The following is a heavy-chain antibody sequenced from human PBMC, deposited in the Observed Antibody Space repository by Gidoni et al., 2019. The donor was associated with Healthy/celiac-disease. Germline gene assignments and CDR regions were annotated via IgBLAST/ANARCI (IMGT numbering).Heavy chain of an antibody. Sequence: QVQLVQSGAEVKKPGSSVKVSCTASGGTFSSYAISWVRQAPGQGLGWMGRIIPILGIANYAQKFQGRVTITADKSTSTAYMELSSLRSEDTAVYYCAKDDSSGYPFDYWGQGTLVTVSS. V-gene: IGHV1-69*04. CDR3: AKDDSSGYPFDY. CDR2: IIPILGIA. J-gene: IGHJ4*02. CDR1: GGTFSSYA. D-gene: IGHD3-22*01.